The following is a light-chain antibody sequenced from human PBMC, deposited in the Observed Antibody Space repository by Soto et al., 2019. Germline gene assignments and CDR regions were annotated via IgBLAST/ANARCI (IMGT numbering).Light chain of an antibody. J-gene: IGLJ2*01. CDR2: DVS. V-gene: IGLV2-11*01. Sequence: QSALTQPRSVSGSPGQSVTLSCTGTSSDVGDYIYVSWYQQHPGKAPKLMIYDVSKRPSGVPDRFSGSKSGNTASLTISGLHAEDEADYYCCSYAGSYTVVFGGGTKLTVL. CDR3: CSYAGSYTVV. CDR1: SSDVGDYIY.